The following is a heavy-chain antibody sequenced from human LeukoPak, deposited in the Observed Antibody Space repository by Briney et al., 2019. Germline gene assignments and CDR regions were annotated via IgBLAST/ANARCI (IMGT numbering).Heavy chain of an antibody. D-gene: IGHD1-20*01. CDR3: AHSSDNWNQFNFDY. J-gene: IGHJ4*02. CDR2: IYWDDDK. CDR1: GFSLSTSGVG. V-gene: IGHV2-5*02. Sequence: ESGPTLVKPTQTLTLTCTFSGFSLSTSGVGLGWTCQPPGKALEWLALIYWDDDKRSSPSLKSRLTNTKDTSKNQVVLTMTNMDPVDTATYYCAHSSDNWNQFNFDYWGQGTLVTVSS.